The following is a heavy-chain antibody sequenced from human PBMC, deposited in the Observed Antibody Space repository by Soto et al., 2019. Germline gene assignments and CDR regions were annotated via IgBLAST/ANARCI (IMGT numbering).Heavy chain of an antibody. J-gene: IGHJ4*02. CDR1: EGTIGSFY. Sequence: SQTLSRTNTVAEGTIGSFYWSWILQTQRKGLEWIGYIYYSGSTDYNPSLKSRVTISVDTSKNQFPLKLSSVTAADTAVYYCARGSGSGWYVFGSHDYWGQGTLVTVSS. V-gene: IGHV4-59*01. D-gene: IGHD6-19*01. CDR2: IYYSGST. CDR3: ARGSGSGWYVFGSHDY.